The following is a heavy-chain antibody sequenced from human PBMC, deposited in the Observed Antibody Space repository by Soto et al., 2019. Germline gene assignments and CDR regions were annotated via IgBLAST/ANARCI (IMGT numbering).Heavy chain of an antibody. CDR3: ARDSSRPYSSSPYYYYYGMDV. V-gene: IGHV3-21*01. D-gene: IGHD6-6*01. CDR2: ISSSSSYM. J-gene: IGHJ6*02. Sequence: PGGSLRLSCAASGLTFSSYSMNWVRQAPGKGLEWVSSISSSSSYMYYADSVKGRFTISRDNAKNSLYLQMNSLRAEDTAVYYCARDSSRPYSSSPYYYYYGMDVWGQGTTVTVSS. CDR1: GLTFSSYS.